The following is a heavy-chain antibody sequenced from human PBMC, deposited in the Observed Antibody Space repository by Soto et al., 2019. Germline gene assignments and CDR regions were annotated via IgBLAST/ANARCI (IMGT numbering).Heavy chain of an antibody. V-gene: IGHV4-59*01. CDR1: GGSISSYY. J-gene: IGHJ5*02. CDR2: IYYSGST. CDR3: ARDRTRWFDP. Sequence: SETLSLTCTVSGGSISSYYWSWIRQPPGKGLEWIGYIYYSGSTNYNPSLESRVTISVDTSKNQFSLKLSSVTAADTAVYYCARDRTRWFDPWGQGTLVTVPS.